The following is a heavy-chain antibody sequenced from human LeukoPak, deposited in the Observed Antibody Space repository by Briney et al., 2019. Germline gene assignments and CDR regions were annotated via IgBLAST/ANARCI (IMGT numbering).Heavy chain of an antibody. CDR2: ISSSGSTI. Sequence: GGSLRLSCAASGFTFSSYEMNWVRQAPGKGLEWVSYISSSGSTIYHADSVKGRFTISRDNAKNSLYLQMNSLRAEDTAVYYCASALYYYGSGSLNWGQGTLVTVSS. J-gene: IGHJ4*02. V-gene: IGHV3-48*03. CDR3: ASALYYYGSGSLN. CDR1: GFTFSSYE. D-gene: IGHD3-10*01.